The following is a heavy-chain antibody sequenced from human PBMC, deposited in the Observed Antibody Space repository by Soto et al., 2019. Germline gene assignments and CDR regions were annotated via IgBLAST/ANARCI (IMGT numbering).Heavy chain of an antibody. D-gene: IGHD1-7*01. V-gene: IGHV1-69*01. CDR3: ARGRPRGLELRFVLDY. Sequence: QVQLVQSGAEVKKPGSSVKVSCKASGGTFSSYAISWVRQAPGQGREWMGGIIPIFGTANYAQKFQGRVTMTADESTSTAYMELSSLRSEDTAVYYCARGRPRGLELRFVLDYWGKGPLVTVSS. CDR2: IIPIFGTA. J-gene: IGHJ4*02. CDR1: GGTFSSYA.